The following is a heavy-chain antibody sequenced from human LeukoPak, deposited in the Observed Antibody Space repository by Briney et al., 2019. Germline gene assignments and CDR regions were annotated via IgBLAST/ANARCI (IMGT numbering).Heavy chain of an antibody. CDR3: ARVAKERVGGVYYFDY. V-gene: IGHV3-13*01. D-gene: IGHD2-8*02. Sequence: GGALRLSCAGSGFTFSDYDMHWVRQATGKGLEWVSAIGTAGDTYYTGSVKGRFTISRENAKNSLYLQMNSLRAGDTAVYYCARVAKERVGGVYYFDYWGQGTLVTVSS. CDR1: GFTFSDYD. CDR2: IGTAGDT. J-gene: IGHJ4*02.